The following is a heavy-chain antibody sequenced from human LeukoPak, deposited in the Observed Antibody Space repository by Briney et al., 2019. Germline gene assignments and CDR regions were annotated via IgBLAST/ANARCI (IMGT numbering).Heavy chain of an antibody. V-gene: IGHV3-43*01. CDR1: GFTFDDYT. CDR3: AMGGYYDSSGYRL. D-gene: IGHD3-22*01. J-gene: IGHJ4*02. Sequence: GGSLRLSCAASGFTFDDYTMHWVRQAPGKGLEWVSLISWDGGSTYYADSVKGRFTISRDSSKNSLYLQMNSLRTEDTALYYCAMGGYYDSSGYRLWGQGTLVTVSS. CDR2: ISWDGGST.